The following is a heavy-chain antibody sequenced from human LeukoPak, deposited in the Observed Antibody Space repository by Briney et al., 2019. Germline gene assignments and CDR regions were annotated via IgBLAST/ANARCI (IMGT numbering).Heavy chain of an antibody. CDR3: ARGRTTVTTFYYYYYGMDV. CDR2: MNPNSGNT. Sequence: PLASVKVSCTASGYTFTSYDINWVRQATGQGLEWMGWMNPNSGNTGYAQKFQGRVAMTRNTSISTAYMELSSLRSEDTAVYYCARGRTTVTTFYYYYYGMDVWGQGTTVTVSS. D-gene: IGHD4-17*01. J-gene: IGHJ6*02. CDR1: GYTFTSYD. V-gene: IGHV1-8*01.